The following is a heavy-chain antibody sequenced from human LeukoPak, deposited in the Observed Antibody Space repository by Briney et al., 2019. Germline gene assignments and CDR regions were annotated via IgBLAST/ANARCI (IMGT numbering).Heavy chain of an antibody. CDR3: ARGSLAYCGGDCYSGGAFDI. Sequence: GSSVKVSCKASGGTFSSYAISWVRQAPGEGLEWMGGIILIFGTANYAQKFQGRVTITTDESTSTAYMEMSSLRSEDTAVYYCARGSLAYCGGDCYSGGAFDIWGQGTMVTVSS. V-gene: IGHV1-69*05. J-gene: IGHJ3*02. D-gene: IGHD2-21*02. CDR1: GGTFSSYA. CDR2: IILIFGTA.